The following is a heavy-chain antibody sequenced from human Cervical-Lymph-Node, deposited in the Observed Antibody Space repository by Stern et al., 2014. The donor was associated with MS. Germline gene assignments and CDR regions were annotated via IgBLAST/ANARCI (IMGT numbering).Heavy chain of an antibody. Sequence: QLQLQESGPGLVKPSQTLSLTCTVSGGSISSGSHYWSWIRQPAGKGLEWIGRTYTSGSTNYNPSLKSRVTISFDTSKTRFPLKVSSGTAADTAVYYCARGYSSGWDYFDYWGQGTLVTVSS. D-gene: IGHD6-19*01. CDR3: ARGYSSGWDYFDY. CDR1: GGSISSGSHY. J-gene: IGHJ4*02. V-gene: IGHV4-61*02. CDR2: TYTSGST.